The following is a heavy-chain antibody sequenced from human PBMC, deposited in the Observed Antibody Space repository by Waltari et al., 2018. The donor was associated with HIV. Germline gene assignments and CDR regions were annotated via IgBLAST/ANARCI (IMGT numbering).Heavy chain of an antibody. D-gene: IGHD3-22*01. CDR1: GFSLSPTGVG. CDR3: AHILTHYDTNGHYWSPNGFDI. Sequence: QITLKESGPTLVRPTQTLTLTCSFSGFSLSPTGVGVGWIRQSPGKALECLALIYGNDDKRYSPSLKSRLNITKDTSRNQVVLILTNMDPEDTATYYCAHILTHYDTNGHYWSPNGFDIWGQGTMVSVSS. V-gene: IGHV2-5*01. CDR2: IYGNDDK. J-gene: IGHJ3*02.